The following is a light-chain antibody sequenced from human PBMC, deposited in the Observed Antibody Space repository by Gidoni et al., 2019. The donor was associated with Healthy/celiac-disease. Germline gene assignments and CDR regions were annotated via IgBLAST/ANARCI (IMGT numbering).Light chain of an antibody. CDR1: QSISSW. Sequence: DIQMTQSPSTLSASVGDRVTITCRASQSISSWLAWYQQKPGKAPKLRIYKASSLESGVPSRFSGSGSWTEFTLTSSSLQPDDFATYYCQQYNSYSRTFGQGTKVEIK. J-gene: IGKJ1*01. CDR3: QQYNSYSRT. V-gene: IGKV1-5*03. CDR2: KAS.